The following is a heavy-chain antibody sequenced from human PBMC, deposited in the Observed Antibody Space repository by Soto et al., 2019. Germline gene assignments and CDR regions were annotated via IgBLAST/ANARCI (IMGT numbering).Heavy chain of an antibody. CDR2: INHSGST. CDR3: ARYIVVVVAATRASNWFDP. Sequence: SETLSLTSAVYGGSFSGYYWSWIRQPPGKGLEWIGEINHSGSTNYNPSLKSRVTISVDTSKNQFSLKLSSVTAADTAVYYCARYIVVVVAATRASNWFDPWGQGTLVTVSS. J-gene: IGHJ5*02. CDR1: GGSFSGYY. D-gene: IGHD2-15*01. V-gene: IGHV4-34*01.